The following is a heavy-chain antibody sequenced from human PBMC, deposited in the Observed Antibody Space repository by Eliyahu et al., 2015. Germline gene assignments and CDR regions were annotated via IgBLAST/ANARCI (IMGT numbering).Heavy chain of an antibody. D-gene: IGHD1-7*01. J-gene: IGHJ4*02. CDR2: FFSSGST. CDR1: GGSVSNYY. Sequence: QVQLRESGPGLVKPSETLSLTCSVSGGSVSNYYGTWIRQPPGKGLEWIGNFFSSGSTNYSPPLKSRVTISMDTSRNQFSLRLTSVTAADTAIYYCASSFWNYGLPYWGPGSLVAVSS. CDR3: ASSFWNYGLPY. V-gene: IGHV4-59*08.